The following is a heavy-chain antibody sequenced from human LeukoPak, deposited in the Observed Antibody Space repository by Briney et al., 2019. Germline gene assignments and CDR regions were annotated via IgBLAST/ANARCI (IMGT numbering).Heavy chain of an antibody. Sequence: SGPTLVNPTQTLTLTCTFSGFSLSTSGVGAGWIRQPPGKALEWLALIYWNDDKRYSPSLKSRLTITKDTSKNQVVLIMTNLDPVDTATYYCTHLTALLRDYYDRRGDWFDPWGQGTLVTVSS. J-gene: IGHJ5*02. CDR1: GFSLSTSGVG. D-gene: IGHD3-22*01. CDR2: IYWNDDK. V-gene: IGHV2-5*01. CDR3: THLTALLRDYYDRRGDWFDP.